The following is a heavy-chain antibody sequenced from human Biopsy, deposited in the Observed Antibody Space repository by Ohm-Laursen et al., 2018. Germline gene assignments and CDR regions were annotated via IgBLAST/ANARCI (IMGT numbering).Heavy chain of an antibody. CDR3: ARVGSGWAPFDK. CDR2: IFKDGNT. J-gene: IGHJ4*02. CDR1: GYSISSDYR. Sequence: TLSLTCAVSGYSISSDYRWGWIRQAPGKTLEWLGNIFKDGNTHYNPSLRSRLIISIDTSKNQFSLMMTPVSGADTAVYFCARVGSGWAPFDKWGPGTLVIVSS. D-gene: IGHD6-19*01. V-gene: IGHV4-38-2*01.